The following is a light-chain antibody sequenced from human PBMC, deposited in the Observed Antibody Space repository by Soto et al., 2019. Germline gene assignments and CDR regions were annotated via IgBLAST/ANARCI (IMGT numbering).Light chain of an antibody. Sequence: DIQMTQSPSSLSASVGDRVTITCRASQRIASYLNWYQQKPGKAPNLLIYATSNLQNGVPSRFSGSGSGTDFTLTISSLQPEDFATYYCQQSYSTPRSFGQGTKVEI. CDR2: ATS. J-gene: IGKJ1*01. CDR3: QQSYSTPRS. CDR1: QRIASY. V-gene: IGKV1-39*01.